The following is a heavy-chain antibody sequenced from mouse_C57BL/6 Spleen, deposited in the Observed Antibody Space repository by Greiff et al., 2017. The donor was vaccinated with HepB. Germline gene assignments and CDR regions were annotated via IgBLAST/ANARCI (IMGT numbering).Heavy chain of an antibody. J-gene: IGHJ4*01. Sequence: EVNVVESGGGLVKPGGSLKLSCAASGFTFSDYGMHWVRQAPEKGLEWVAYISSGSSTIYYADTVKGRFTISRDNAKNTLFLQMTSLRSEDTAMYYCARPNYSNPYYAVDYWGQGTSVTVSS. CDR1: GFTFSDYG. D-gene: IGHD2-5*01. V-gene: IGHV5-17*01. CDR3: ARPNYSNPYYAVDY. CDR2: ISSGSSTI.